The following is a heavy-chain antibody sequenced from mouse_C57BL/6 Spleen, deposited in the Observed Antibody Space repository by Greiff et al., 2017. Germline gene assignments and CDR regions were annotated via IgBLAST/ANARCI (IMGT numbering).Heavy chain of an antibody. Sequence: QVQLKESGPELVKPGASVKISCKASGYAFSSSWMNWVKQRPGKGLEWIGRIYPGDGDTNYNGKFKGKATLTADKSSSTAYMQLSSLTSEDSAVYYCARWGDSSGYLYYFDYWGQGTTLTVSS. D-gene: IGHD3-2*02. CDR2: IYPGDGDT. V-gene: IGHV1-82*01. J-gene: IGHJ2*01. CDR3: ARWGDSSGYLYYFDY. CDR1: GYAFSSSW.